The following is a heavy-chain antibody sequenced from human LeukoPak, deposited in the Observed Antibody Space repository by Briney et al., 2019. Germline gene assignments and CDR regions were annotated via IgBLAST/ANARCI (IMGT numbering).Heavy chain of an antibody. CDR1: GFTFSSYA. V-gene: IGHV3-23*01. CDR3: AKLAPRFGVVIVHFDY. CDR2: ISGSGGST. Sequence: GGSLRLSCAASGFTFSSYAMSWVRQAPGKGLEWVSAISGSGGSTYYADSVKGRFTISRDNSKNTLYLQMSSLRAEDTAVYYCAKLAPRFGVVIVHFDYWGQGTLVTVSS. J-gene: IGHJ4*02. D-gene: IGHD3-3*01.